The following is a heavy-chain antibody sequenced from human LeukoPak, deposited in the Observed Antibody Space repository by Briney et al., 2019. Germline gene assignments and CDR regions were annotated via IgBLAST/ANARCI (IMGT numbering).Heavy chain of an antibody. Sequence: PGRSLRLSCAASGFTFSSYAMHWVRQAPGKGLEWVAVISYDGSNKYYADSAKGRFTISRDNSKNTLYLQMNSLRAEDTAVYYCAKEVSYDFWSGYHTGVDYWGQGTLVTVSS. CDR3: AKEVSYDFWSGYHTGVDY. CDR1: GFTFSSYA. J-gene: IGHJ4*02. V-gene: IGHV3-30-3*01. CDR2: ISYDGSNK. D-gene: IGHD3-3*01.